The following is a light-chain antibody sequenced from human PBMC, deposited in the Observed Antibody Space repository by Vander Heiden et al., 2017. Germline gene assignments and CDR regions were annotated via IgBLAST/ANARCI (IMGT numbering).Light chain of an antibody. CDR1: SGHSTYV. V-gene: IGLV4-69*02. CDR3: QTWGTGIRV. Sequence: QLVLTQSPSASASLGASVKLTCTLSSGHSTYVIAWHQQQPGKGPRYMMKVNRDGSNSKGDGIPDRFSGSRSGAEIYLTISSLRSEDEADYYCQTWGTGIRVFGGGTKLTVL. CDR2: VNRDGSN. J-gene: IGLJ3*02.